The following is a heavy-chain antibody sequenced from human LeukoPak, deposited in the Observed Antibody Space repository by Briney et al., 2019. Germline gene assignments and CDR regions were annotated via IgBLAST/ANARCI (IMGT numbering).Heavy chain of an antibody. V-gene: IGHV4-39*02. D-gene: IGHD2-15*01. Sequence: PSETLSLTCTVSGGSISSSSYYWGWIRQPPGKGLEWIGSIYYSGSTYYNPSLKSRVTISVDTSKNQFSLKLSSVTAADTAVYYCAREEVEVKSMVAVFLVSENAFDIWGQGTMVTVSS. CDR3: AREEVEVKSMVAVFLVSENAFDI. CDR2: IYYSGST. CDR1: GGSISSSSYY. J-gene: IGHJ3*02.